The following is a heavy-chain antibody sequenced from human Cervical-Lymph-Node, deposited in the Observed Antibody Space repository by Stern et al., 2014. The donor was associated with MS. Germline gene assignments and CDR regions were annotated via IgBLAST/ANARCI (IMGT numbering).Heavy chain of an antibody. CDR3: ARINSKILYGMDV. V-gene: IGHV3-21*06. J-gene: IGHJ6*02. Sequence: EVQLVESGGGLVKPGGSLRLSCAASGFTFNNHAMTWVRQAPGQGLEWVSSISTRSTNLYYADSVRGRFTISRDNAQNLMYLQMNSLTIEDTAVYYCARINSKILYGMDVWGPGTTVTVSS. CDR2: ISTRSTNL. CDR1: GFTFNNHA.